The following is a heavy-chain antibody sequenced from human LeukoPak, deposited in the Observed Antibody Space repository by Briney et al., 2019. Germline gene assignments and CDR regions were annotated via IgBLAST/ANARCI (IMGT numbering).Heavy chain of an antibody. CDR2: ISGSGSST. D-gene: IGHD6-13*01. CDR3: AKDHGPNYSSNWSD. V-gene: IGHV3-23*01. J-gene: IGHJ4*02. CDR1: GFTFSNYA. Sequence: PGGSLRLSCAASGFTFSNYAMTWVPQAPGKGLVWVSTISGSGSSTYYADPVKGRFTISRDNSKNTLYLQMNSLRAEDTAVYYCAKDHGPNYSSNWSDWGQGTLVTVSS.